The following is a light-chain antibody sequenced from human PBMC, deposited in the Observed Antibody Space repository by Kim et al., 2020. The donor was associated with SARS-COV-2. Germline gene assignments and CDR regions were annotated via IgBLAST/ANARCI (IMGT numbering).Light chain of an antibody. V-gene: IGLV3-21*04. CDR2: YDS. J-gene: IGLJ1*01. CDR3: QVWDSSSDHPYV. Sequence: PGKTARITCGGNNIGSKSVHWYQQKPGQAPVLVIYYDSDRPSGIPERFSGSNSGNTATLTTIRVEAGDEADYYCQVWDSSSDHPYVFGTGTKVTVL. CDR1: NIGSKS.